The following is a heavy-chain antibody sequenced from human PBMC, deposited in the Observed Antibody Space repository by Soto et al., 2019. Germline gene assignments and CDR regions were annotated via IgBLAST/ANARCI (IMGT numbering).Heavy chain of an antibody. CDR1: GASISSYY. J-gene: IGHJ4*02. CDR3: AAPPRY. D-gene: IGHD6-6*01. V-gene: IGHV4-59*01. CDR2: MHDSGST. Sequence: QVQLQESGPGLVKPSETLSLTCTVSGASISSYYWNWIRQSPGKGLEWIGYMHDSGSTSYNPSLKSXXTISVDTSRNQFSLKLTSVTAADTAVYYCAAPPRYWGQGILVTVSS.